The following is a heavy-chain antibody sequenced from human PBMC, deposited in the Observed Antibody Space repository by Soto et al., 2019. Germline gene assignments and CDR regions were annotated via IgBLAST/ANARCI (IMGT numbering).Heavy chain of an antibody. CDR3: AKSRVFIGAIVTLLDS. D-gene: IGHD3-16*02. J-gene: IGHJ4*02. CDR2: ISNNGDTA. V-gene: IGHV3-23*01. CDR1: GFTFSSYA. Sequence: EVQLLKSGGGLLQPGGSLTLSCATSGFTFSSYAMVWVRQAAEKGLEWVASISNNGDTAYYADSVKGRFTISRGNSENTLYLQMNGLRADDTALYFCAKSRVFIGAIVTLLDSWGQGTQVTVSS.